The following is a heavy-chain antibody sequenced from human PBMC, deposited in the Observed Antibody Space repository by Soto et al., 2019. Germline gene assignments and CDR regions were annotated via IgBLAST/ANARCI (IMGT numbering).Heavy chain of an antibody. V-gene: IGHV3-23*01. Sequence: AGGSLSLSCAASGFTFSSYAMSWIRQAPGKGLEWVSAISGSGGSTYYADSMKGRFTISRDNSKNTLYLQMNSLRAEDTAVYYCAKDRITMIVVVITDAFDIWGQGTMVTVSS. CDR2: ISGSGGST. D-gene: IGHD3-22*01. J-gene: IGHJ3*02. CDR1: GFTFSSYA. CDR3: AKDRITMIVVVITDAFDI.